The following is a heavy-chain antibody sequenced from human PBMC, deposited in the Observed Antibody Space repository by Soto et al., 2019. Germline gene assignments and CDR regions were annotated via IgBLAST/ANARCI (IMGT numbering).Heavy chain of an antibody. Sequence: ASVKVSCKASGGTFSSYTISWVRQAPGQGLEWMGRIIPNLGIANYAQKFQGRVTITADKTTSTAYMELSSLRSEDTAVYYCARDGETTICGVVINNWFDNWGQGTLVNVSS. D-gene: IGHD3-3*01. CDR3: ARDGETTICGVVINNWFDN. V-gene: IGHV1-69*04. CDR2: IIPNLGIA. J-gene: IGHJ5*02. CDR1: GGTFSSYT.